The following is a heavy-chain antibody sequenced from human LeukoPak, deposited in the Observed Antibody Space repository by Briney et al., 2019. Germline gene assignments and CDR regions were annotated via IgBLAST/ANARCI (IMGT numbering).Heavy chain of an antibody. CDR1: GFTYSDYW. J-gene: IGHJ4*02. D-gene: IGHD5-12*01. V-gene: IGHV3-7*03. CDR3: TRKGYGDY. CDR2: IKEDGNEK. Sequence: GGSLRLSCAASGFTYSDYWMSWIRQAPGKGLEWLANIKEDGNEKYYVHSVEGRFTISRDNAKNALYLQMNSLRAEDTAVYYCTRKGYGDYWGQGTLVTVSS.